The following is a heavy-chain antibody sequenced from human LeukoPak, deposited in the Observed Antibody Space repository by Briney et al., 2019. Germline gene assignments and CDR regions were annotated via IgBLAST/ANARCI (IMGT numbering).Heavy chain of an antibody. CDR3: ARALVATIGDYYYYYMDV. D-gene: IGHD5-12*01. J-gene: IGHJ6*03. CDR2: IYYSGST. Sequence: SETLSLTCTVSGGSISSYYWSWIRQPPGKGLEWIGYIYYSGSTNYNPSLKSRVTISVDTSKNQFSLKLSSVTAADTAVYYCARALVATIGDYYYYYMDVWGKGTTATVSS. V-gene: IGHV4-59*01. CDR1: GGSISSYY.